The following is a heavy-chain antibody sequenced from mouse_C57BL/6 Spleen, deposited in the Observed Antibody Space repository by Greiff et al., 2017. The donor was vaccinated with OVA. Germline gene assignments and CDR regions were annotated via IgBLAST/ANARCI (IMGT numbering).Heavy chain of an antibody. Sequence: QVQLQQPGAELVRPGSSVKLSCKASGYTFTSYWMHWVKQRPIQGLEWIGNIDPSDSETHYNQKFKDRATLTVDKSSSTAYLQLSSLTSEDSAVXYCARPYGICLFAYWGQGTLVTVSA. CDR2: IDPSDSET. D-gene: IGHD1-1*01. CDR3: ARPYGICLFAY. V-gene: IGHV1-52*01. J-gene: IGHJ3*01. CDR1: GYTFTSYW.